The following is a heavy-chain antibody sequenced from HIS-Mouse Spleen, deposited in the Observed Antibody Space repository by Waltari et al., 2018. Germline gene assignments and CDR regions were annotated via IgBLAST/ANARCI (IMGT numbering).Heavy chain of an antibody. CDR1: CGSISRRSYS. D-gene: IGHD6-13*01. CDR3: AREIPYSSSWYDWYFDL. CDR2: IYYSGST. J-gene: IGHJ2*01. Sequence: QLQLQESGPGLVKPSETPSHHCTVPCGSISRRSYSCGWIRQPPGNGLEWIGSIYYSGSTYYNPSLKSRVTISVDTSKNQFSLKLSSVTAADTAVYYCAREIPYSSSWYDWYFDLWGRGTLVTVSS. V-gene: IGHV4-39*07.